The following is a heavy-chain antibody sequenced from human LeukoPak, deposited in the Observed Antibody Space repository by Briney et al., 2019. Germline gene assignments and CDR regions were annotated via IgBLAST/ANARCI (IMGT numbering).Heavy chain of an antibody. CDR1: GFTVSSNY. V-gene: IGHV3-66*01. CDR3: ARDKGFGELLFDY. D-gene: IGHD3-10*01. Sequence: GGSLRLSCAASGFTVSSNYMSWGRLAPGKGLEWVSVIYSEGSTYYADSVKGRFTLARANSKNTLYLQMNSLRAEDTAVYYCARDKGFGELLFDYWGQGTLVTVSS. J-gene: IGHJ4*02. CDR2: IYSEGST.